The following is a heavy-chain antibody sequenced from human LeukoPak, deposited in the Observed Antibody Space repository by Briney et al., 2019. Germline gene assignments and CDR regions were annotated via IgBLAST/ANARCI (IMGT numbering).Heavy chain of an antibody. J-gene: IGHJ4*02. V-gene: IGHV3-43*02. CDR3: AKDMITFGGVITYFDY. CDR1: GFTFDDYA. D-gene: IGHD3-16*02. CDR2: ISGDGGST. Sequence: GGSLRLSCAASGFTFDDYAMHWVRQAPGKGLEWVSLISGDGGSTYYADSVKCRFTISRDNSKNSLYLQMNSLRTEDTALYYCAKDMITFGGVITYFDYWGQGTLFTVSS.